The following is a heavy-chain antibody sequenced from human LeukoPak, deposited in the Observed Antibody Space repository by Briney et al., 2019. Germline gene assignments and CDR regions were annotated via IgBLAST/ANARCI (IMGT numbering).Heavy chain of an antibody. J-gene: IGHJ4*02. Sequence: GGSLRLSCAASGFTFSSYAMHWVRQAPGKGLEWVAVISYDGSNKYYADSVKGRFTISRDNSKNTLYLQMNSLRAEDTAVYYCARGITRWLVLADLDYWGQGTLVTVSS. CDR2: ISYDGSNK. CDR1: GFTFSSYA. D-gene: IGHD6-19*01. CDR3: ARGITRWLVLADLDY. V-gene: IGHV3-30-3*01.